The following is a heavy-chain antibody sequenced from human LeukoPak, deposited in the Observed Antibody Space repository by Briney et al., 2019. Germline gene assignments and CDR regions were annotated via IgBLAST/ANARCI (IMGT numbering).Heavy chain of an antibody. Sequence: SEPLSLTCAVYGGSFSGYYWSWIRQPPGKGLEWIGEINHSGSTNYNPSLKSRVTISVDTSKNQFSLKLSSVTAADTAVYYCARHRAYCGGDCYQAYYYYGMDVWGQGTTVTVSS. CDR3: ARHRAYCGGDCYQAYYYYGMDV. CDR2: INHSGST. CDR1: GGSFSGYY. D-gene: IGHD2-21*02. J-gene: IGHJ6*02. V-gene: IGHV4-34*01.